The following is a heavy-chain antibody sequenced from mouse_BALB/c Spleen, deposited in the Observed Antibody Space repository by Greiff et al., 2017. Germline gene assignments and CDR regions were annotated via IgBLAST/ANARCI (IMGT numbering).Heavy chain of an antibody. CDR1: GFTFSSFG. CDR3: ARHLRGAMDY. J-gene: IGHJ4*01. V-gene: IGHV5-17*02. CDR2: ISSGSSTI. D-gene: IGHD5-1*01. Sequence: EVKLVESGGGLVQPGGSRKLSCAASGFTFSSFGMHWVRQAPEKGLEWVAYISSGSSTIYYADTVKGRFTISSDNPKNTLFLQMTSLRSEDTAMYYCARHLRGAMDYGGQGTSVTVAS.